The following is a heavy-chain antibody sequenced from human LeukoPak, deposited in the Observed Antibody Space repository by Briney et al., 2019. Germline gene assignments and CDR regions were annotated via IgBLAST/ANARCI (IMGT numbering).Heavy chain of an antibody. D-gene: IGHD3-3*01. V-gene: IGHV3-53*01. CDR2: IYSGGST. Sequence: PGGSLRLSCAASGFTVSSNYMSWVRQAPGKGLEWVSVIYSGGSTYYADSVKGRFTISRDNSKNTLYLQMNSLRAEDTAVYYCARDVYDFWSGSHYGMDVWGQGTTVTVSS. CDR3: ARDVYDFWSGSHYGMDV. J-gene: IGHJ6*02. CDR1: GFTVSSNY.